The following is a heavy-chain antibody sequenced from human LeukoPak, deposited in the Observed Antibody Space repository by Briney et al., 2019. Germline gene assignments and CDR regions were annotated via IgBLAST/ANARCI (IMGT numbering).Heavy chain of an antibody. CDR1: GFTFSGYW. D-gene: IGHD5-18*01. Sequence: GGSLRLSCAASGFTFSGYWMHWVRQAPGKGLVWVSRINSDGSSTNYADSVKGRFTISRDNAKNTLYLQMNTLRAEDTAVFYCARGGTYSSGLPGSWGQGTLVTVSS. CDR3: ARGGTYSSGLPGS. V-gene: IGHV3-74*01. CDR2: INSDGSST. J-gene: IGHJ5*02.